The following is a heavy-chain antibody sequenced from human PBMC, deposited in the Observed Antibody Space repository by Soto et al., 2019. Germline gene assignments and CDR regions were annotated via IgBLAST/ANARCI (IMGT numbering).Heavy chain of an antibody. Sequence: KPAETLSLTCTVSGVSVSSGSYYWSWIRQPPGKGLEWIGYIYYSGSTNYNPSLKRRVTISVDTSKNQFSLKLSSVTAADTAEYYCARGNTMVRGPNWFDPWGQGTLVTVSS. D-gene: IGHD3-10*01. J-gene: IGHJ5*02. CDR1: GVSVSSGSYY. V-gene: IGHV4-61*01. CDR3: ARGNTMVRGPNWFDP. CDR2: IYYSGST.